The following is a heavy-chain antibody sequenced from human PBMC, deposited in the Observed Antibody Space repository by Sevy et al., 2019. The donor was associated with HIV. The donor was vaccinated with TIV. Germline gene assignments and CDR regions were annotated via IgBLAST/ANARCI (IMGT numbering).Heavy chain of an antibody. CDR3: AGDEGGYDPLDY. V-gene: IGHV3-21*01. CDR2: ISYSAEYI. CDR1: GFTFTSYT. Sequence: GGSLRLSCATSGFTFTSYTMNWVRQAPGKGLEWVSSISYSAEYIYYADSVKGRFTISRDNAKNSLFLQMNSLGVEDTAGYYCAGDEGGYDPLDYWGQGTLVTVSS. J-gene: IGHJ4*02. D-gene: IGHD3-16*01.